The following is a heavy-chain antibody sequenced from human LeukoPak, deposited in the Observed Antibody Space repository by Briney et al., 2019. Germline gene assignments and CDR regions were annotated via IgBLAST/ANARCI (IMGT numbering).Heavy chain of an antibody. J-gene: IGHJ4*02. CDR1: GFSISNSA. CDR3: AKEGITGADS. CDR2: IIASSGST. V-gene: IGHV3-23*01. Sequence: GGSLRLSCAASGFSISNSAMSWVRQAPGKGLEWVSLIIASSGSTFYADSVKGRFTISRDNSKNTLFLHMNNLTADDTALYYCAKEGITGADSWGQGTQVSVSS.